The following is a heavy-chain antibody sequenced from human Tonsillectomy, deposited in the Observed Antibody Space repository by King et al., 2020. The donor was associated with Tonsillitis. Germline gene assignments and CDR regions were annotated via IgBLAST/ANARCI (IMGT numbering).Heavy chain of an antibody. CDR1: GGSISSGDYY. D-gene: IGHD3-22*01. CDR3: ARVVEGPIGYYDGSDAFDI. J-gene: IGHJ3*02. CDR2: IYYSGST. Sequence: VQLQESGPGLVKPSQTLSLTCTVSGGSISSGDYYWSWIRQPPGKGLEWIGYIYYSGSTYYNPSLKSRVTISVDTSKNQFSLKLSSVTAADTAVYYCARVVEGPIGYYDGSDAFDIWGQGTMVTVSS. V-gene: IGHV4-30-4*01.